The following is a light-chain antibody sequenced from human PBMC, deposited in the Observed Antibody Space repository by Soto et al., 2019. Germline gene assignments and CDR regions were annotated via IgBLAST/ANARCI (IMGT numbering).Light chain of an antibody. CDR3: QQYNDWPYN. CDR2: CAS. Sequence: EVVMTQSPATLSVSPGERATLSCRASQSVDSNLAWYQQKPGQAPRLLIYCASTRAAGIPDTFSGSGSGTEFTLTISRLQSEDFAVYYCQQYNDWPYNFGQGTKLDIK. J-gene: IGKJ2*01. CDR1: QSVDSN. V-gene: IGKV3-15*01.